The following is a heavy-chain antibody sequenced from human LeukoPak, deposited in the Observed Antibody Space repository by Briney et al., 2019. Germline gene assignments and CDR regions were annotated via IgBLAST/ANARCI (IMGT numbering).Heavy chain of an antibody. CDR3: ARDGGEILGYYCYGMDV. CDR2: FDPEDGET. V-gene: IGHV1-24*01. D-gene: IGHD3-16*01. CDR1: GYTLTELS. Sequence: ASVKVSCKVSGYTLTELSMHWVRQAPGRGLEWMGGFDPEDGETIYTQKFQGRVTMTEDTSTDTAYMELSSLRSEDTAVYYCARDGGEILGYYCYGMDVWGQGTTVTVSS. J-gene: IGHJ6*02.